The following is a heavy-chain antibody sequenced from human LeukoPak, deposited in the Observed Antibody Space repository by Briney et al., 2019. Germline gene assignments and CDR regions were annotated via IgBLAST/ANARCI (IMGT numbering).Heavy chain of an antibody. J-gene: IGHJ4*02. D-gene: IGHD1-1*01. V-gene: IGHV3-30*18. CDR1: GFTFSSYG. CDR3: AKFPTLENYLDY. CDR2: ISYDGSNK. Sequence: GRSLRLSCAASGFTFSSYGMHWVRQAPGKGLEWVAVISYDGSNKYYANSVKGRFTISRDNSKNTLYLQMNSLRAEDTAVYYCAKFPTLENYLDYWGQGTLVTVSS.